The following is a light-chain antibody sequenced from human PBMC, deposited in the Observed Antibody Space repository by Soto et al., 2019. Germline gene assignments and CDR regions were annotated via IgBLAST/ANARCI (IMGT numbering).Light chain of an antibody. J-gene: IGLJ1*01. CDR2: DVS. Sequence: QSMLTQPASVSGSPGQSITISCTGTSSDVGGYDYVSWYQQHPGKAPKLLIYDVSNRPSGVSNRFSGSKSANTASLTISGLQSEDEADYYCSSYTRSSTYVFGTGTKVTVL. CDR3: SSYTRSSTYV. V-gene: IGLV2-14*01. CDR1: SSDVGGYDY.